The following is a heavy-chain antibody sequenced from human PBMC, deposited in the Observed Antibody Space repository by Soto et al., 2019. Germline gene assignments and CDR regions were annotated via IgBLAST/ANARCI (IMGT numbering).Heavy chain of an antibody. CDR1: GKSISSSSYY. Sequence: SETLSLTCIVSGKSISSSSYYWGWIRQPPGKGLEWIGSIYYSGRTYYNPSFKSRVTISIDTSKNQFSLKLSSVTATDTAVYYCARKRTTVVTQAYFDHWGQGALVTVSS. D-gene: IGHD2-21*02. CDR3: ARKRTTVVTQAYFDH. V-gene: IGHV4-39*01. J-gene: IGHJ4*02. CDR2: IYYSGRT.